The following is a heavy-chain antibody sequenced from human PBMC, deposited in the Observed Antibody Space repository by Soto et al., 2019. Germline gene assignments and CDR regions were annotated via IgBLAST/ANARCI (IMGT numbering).Heavy chain of an antibody. CDR2: ISAYTDDP. CDR1: GNTFTNFG. D-gene: IGHD2-2*01. Sequence: QGQLVQSGAEVKKPGASVKVSCTASGNTFTNFGVTWVRQAPGQGLEWMGWISAYTDDPNYVQKFQGRVTMTIDTSTSTAYLDLRSLTSDDTAVYYCARVIPGAEAWFDPWGQGTLVTVSS. V-gene: IGHV1-18*01. CDR3: ARVIPGAEAWFDP. J-gene: IGHJ5*02.